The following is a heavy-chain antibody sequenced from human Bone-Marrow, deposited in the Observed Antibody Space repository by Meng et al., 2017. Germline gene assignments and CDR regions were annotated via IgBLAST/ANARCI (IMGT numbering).Heavy chain of an antibody. CDR3: ARERSSGSSTSQNAFDI. Sequence: SETLSLTCTVSGGSISSSSYYWGWIRQPPGKGLEWIGSIYYSGSTYYNPSLKSRVTISVDTSKNQFSLKLSSVTAADTAVYYCARERSSGSSTSQNAFDIWGQGTMVTVSS. CDR1: GGSISSSSYY. D-gene: IGHD2-2*01. V-gene: IGHV4-39*07. J-gene: IGHJ3*02. CDR2: IYYSGST.